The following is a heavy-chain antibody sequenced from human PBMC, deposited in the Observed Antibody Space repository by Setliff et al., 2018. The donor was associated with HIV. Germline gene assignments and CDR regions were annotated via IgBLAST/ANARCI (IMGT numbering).Heavy chain of an antibody. CDR1: GYTFTSYY. D-gene: IGHD1-7*01. Sequence: ASVKVSCKASGYTFTSYYMHWVRQAPGQGLEWMGIINCNDGSSTYAQKFQGRVTMTRDTSTSTVYMELNNLRFDDTAVYYCVRDNWNLGSVHNWFDPWGQGTVVTVS. V-gene: IGHV1-46*01. CDR3: VRDNWNLGSVHNWFDP. CDR2: INCNDGSS. J-gene: IGHJ5*02.